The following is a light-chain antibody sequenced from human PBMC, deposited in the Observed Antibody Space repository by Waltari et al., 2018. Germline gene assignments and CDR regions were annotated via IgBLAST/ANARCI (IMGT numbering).Light chain of an antibody. Sequence: DIQMTPSPSSLSASVGDSGTITCRASQSISSYLNWYQQKPGKAPKLLIYAASSLQSGVPSRFSGSGSGTDFTLTISSLQHEDFATYYCQQSYSTPHTFGQGTKLEIK. V-gene: IGKV1-39*01. J-gene: IGKJ2*01. CDR3: QQSYSTPHT. CDR1: QSISSY. CDR2: AAS.